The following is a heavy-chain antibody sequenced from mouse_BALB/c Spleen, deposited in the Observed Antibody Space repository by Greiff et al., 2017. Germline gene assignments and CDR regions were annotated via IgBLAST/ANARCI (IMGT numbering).Heavy chain of an antibody. J-gene: IGHJ2*01. CDR2: ISNGGGST. D-gene: IGHD1-1*01. CDR3: ARHYYGSSLFDY. Sequence: DVHLVESGGGLVQPGGSLKLSCAASGFTFSSYTMSWVRQTPEKRLEWVAYISNGGGSTYYPDTVKGRFTISRDNAKNTLYLQMSSLKSEDTAMYYCARHYYGSSLFDYWGQGTTLTVSS. CDR1: GFTFSSYT. V-gene: IGHV5-12-2*01.